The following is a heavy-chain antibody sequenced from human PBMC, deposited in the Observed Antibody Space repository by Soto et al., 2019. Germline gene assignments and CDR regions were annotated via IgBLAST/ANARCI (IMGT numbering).Heavy chain of an antibody. CDR1: GGSISSSSYY. Sequence: QLQLQESGPGLVKPSETLSLTCTVSGGSISSSSYYWGWIRQPPGKGLEWIGSIYYSGSTYYNPSLKSRVHISVDTSKNQFSLKLSSVTAADTAVYYCARTEMYYDFWSGYYPPLYFDYWGQGTLVTVSS. CDR2: IYYSGST. D-gene: IGHD3-3*01. J-gene: IGHJ4*02. V-gene: IGHV4-39*01. CDR3: ARTEMYYDFWSGYYPPLYFDY.